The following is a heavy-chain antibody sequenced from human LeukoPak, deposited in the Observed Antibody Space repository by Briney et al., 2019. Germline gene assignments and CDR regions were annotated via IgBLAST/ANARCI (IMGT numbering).Heavy chain of an antibody. CDR3: ARLLREAGTVGYFDY. CDR2: IYYSGST. D-gene: IGHD1-26*01. CDR1: GGSISSSSYY. Sequence: PSETLSLTCTVSGGSISSSSYYWGWIRQPPGKGLEWIGSIYYSGSTYYNPSLKSRVTISVDTSKNQFSLKLSSVTAADTAVYYCARLLREAGTVGYFDYWGQGTLVTVSS. J-gene: IGHJ4*02. V-gene: IGHV4-39*01.